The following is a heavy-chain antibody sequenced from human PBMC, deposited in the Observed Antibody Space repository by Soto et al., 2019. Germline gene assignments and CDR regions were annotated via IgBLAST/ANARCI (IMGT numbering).Heavy chain of an antibody. Sequence: EVQLVESGGGLVKPGGSLRLSCAASGFTFSHAWMSWVRQAPGKGREWVGRIKSKTDGGTAYYAAPVQGRFTISRDDSKNTLSLQMNSLKTEDSSVYYCTRLGAYSSWVVGDYYYGMEVWSQLTTVTLSS. V-gene: IGHV3-15*01. D-gene: IGHD3-16*01. CDR2: IKSKTDGGTA. CDR1: GFTFSHAW. J-gene: IGHJ6*02. CDR3: TRLGAYSSWVVGDYYYGMEV.